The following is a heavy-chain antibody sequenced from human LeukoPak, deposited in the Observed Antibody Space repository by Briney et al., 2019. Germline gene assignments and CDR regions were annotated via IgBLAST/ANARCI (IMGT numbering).Heavy chain of an antibody. CDR3: ARDSWATDY. J-gene: IGHJ4*02. Sequence: PGGSLRPSCEASGITFSNFWMTWVRQAPGKGLEWVANINHDGSEKFYVDSVKGRFTISRDNAKNSLFLQMDSLRVEDTAIYYCARDSWATDYWGQGTMVTVSA. V-gene: IGHV3-7*04. D-gene: IGHD1-26*01. CDR2: INHDGSEK. CDR1: GITFSNFW.